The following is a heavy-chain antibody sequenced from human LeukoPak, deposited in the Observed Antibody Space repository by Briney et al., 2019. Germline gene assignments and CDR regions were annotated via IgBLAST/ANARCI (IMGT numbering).Heavy chain of an antibody. J-gene: IGHJ4*02. Sequence: GGSLRLSCAASGFTFSSYGMHWVRQAPGKGLEWVALISYDGSNKYYADSVKGRFTISRDNSKNTLYLQMNSLRAEDTAVYYCASPYSGYDYNFDHWGQGTLVTVSS. D-gene: IGHD5-12*01. CDR2: ISYDGSNK. CDR3: ASPYSGYDYNFDH. CDR1: GFTFSSYG. V-gene: IGHV3-30*03.